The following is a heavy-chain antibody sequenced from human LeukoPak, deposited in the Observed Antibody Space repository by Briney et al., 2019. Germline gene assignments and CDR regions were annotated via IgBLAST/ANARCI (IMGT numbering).Heavy chain of an antibody. V-gene: IGHV1-18*01. CDR2: ISPYTGNT. CDR1: GYSFTDYG. CDR3: TREAEDLPGVITFLY. J-gene: IGHJ4*02. D-gene: IGHD3-22*01. Sequence: ASVKVSCKASGYSFTDYGVSWVRQAPGQGLEWMGWISPYTGNTDYPRDLRGRVAMTADTSTGTVYMELKSLRSDDTAFYYCTREAEDLPGVITFLYWGQGTLVTVSS.